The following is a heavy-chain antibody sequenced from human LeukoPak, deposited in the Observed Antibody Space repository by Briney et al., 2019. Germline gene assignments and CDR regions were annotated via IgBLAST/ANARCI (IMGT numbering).Heavy chain of an antibody. CDR2: ISGSGSST. V-gene: IGHV3-23*01. CDR3: ANGSSSWYGY. CDR1: GFTFSSYA. D-gene: IGHD6-13*01. Sequence: GGSLRLSCAASGFTFSSYAMSWVPQAPGKGLEWVSGISGSGSSTHYADSVKGRFTISSDNSKNTLYLQMNSLRAEDTALYYCANGSSSWYGYWGQGTLVTVSS. J-gene: IGHJ4*02.